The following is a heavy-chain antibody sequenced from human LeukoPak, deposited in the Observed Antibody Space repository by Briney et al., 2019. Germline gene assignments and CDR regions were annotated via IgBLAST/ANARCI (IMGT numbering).Heavy chain of an antibody. CDR2: IVPILGIA. CDR3: ARDYDSSGYLVY. D-gene: IGHD3-22*01. Sequence: ASVKVSCKASGGTFSSYAISWVRQAPGQGLEWMGRIVPILGIANYAQKFQGRVTITADKSTSTAYMELSSLRSEDTAVYYCARDYDSSGYLVYWGQGTLVTVSS. J-gene: IGHJ4*02. CDR1: GGTFSSYA. V-gene: IGHV1-69*04.